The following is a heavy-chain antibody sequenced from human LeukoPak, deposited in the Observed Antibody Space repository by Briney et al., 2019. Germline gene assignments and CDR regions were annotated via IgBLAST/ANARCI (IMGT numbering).Heavy chain of an antibody. CDR3: ARGGGGNADLFDP. D-gene: IGHD4-23*01. Sequence: SETLSLTCTVSGGSISSYYWSWIRQPPGKGLEWIGYIYYSGSTNYNPSLKSRVTISVDTSKNQFSLKLSSVTAADTAVYYCARGGGGNADLFDPWGQGTLVTVSS. V-gene: IGHV4-59*01. CDR2: IYYSGST. CDR1: GGSISSYY. J-gene: IGHJ5*02.